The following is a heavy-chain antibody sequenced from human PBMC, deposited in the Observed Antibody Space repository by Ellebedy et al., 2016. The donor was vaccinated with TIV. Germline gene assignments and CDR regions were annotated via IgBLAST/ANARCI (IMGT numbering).Heavy chain of an antibody. Sequence: SETLSLTCTVSGGSISSSSYYWGWIRQPPGKGLEWIGSIYYNGNTHYSPSLQNRVTMSIDPSQNQFSLKLSFVTAADTAVYYCARDEAYYDGSGYHWGFDYWGQGTLVTVSS. CDR1: GGSISSSSYY. CDR3: ARDEAYYDGSGYHWGFDY. D-gene: IGHD3-22*01. CDR2: IYYNGNT. J-gene: IGHJ4*02. V-gene: IGHV4-39*07.